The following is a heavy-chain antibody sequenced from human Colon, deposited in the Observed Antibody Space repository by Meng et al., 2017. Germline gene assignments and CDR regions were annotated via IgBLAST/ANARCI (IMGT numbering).Heavy chain of an antibody. CDR3: AREVAGSGIDY. CDR2: IYYTGST. Sequence: QVQLQESGAGLVKPSQTLSRTCTVSGGSISNADYYWSWSRQPPGKGLEWIGYIYYTGSTNYNPSLKSRVTISVDTSKNQFSLKLSSVTAADTAVYYCAREVAGSGIDYWGQGTLVTVSS. D-gene: IGHD6-19*01. V-gene: IGHV4-30-4*01. J-gene: IGHJ4*02. CDR1: GGSISNADYY.